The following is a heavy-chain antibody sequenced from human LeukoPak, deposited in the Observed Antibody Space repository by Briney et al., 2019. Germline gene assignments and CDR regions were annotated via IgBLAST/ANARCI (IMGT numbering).Heavy chain of an antibody. Sequence: SETLSLTCAVYGGSFSGYYWSWIRQPPGKGLEWIGEINHSGSTNYNPSLKSRVTISVDTSKNQFSLKLSSVTAADTPVYYCARGGDTAMVTYDYWGQGTLVTVSS. D-gene: IGHD5-18*01. CDR1: GGSFSGYY. CDR2: INHSGST. V-gene: IGHV4-34*01. CDR3: ARGGDTAMVTYDY. J-gene: IGHJ4*02.